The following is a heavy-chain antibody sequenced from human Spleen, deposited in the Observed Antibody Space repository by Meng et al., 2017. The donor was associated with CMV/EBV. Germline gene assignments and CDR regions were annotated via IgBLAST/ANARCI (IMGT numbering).Heavy chain of an antibody. D-gene: IGHD6-19*01. CDR2: IYSGGST. CDR3: ARGLAVADPFDY. J-gene: IGHJ4*02. Sequence: GESLKISCAASGFTVSSNYMSWVRQAPRKGLEWVSVIYSGGSTYYADSVKGRFTISRDNSKNTLYLQMNSLRAEDTAVYYCARGLAVADPFDYWGQGTLVTVSS. CDR1: GFTVSSNY. V-gene: IGHV3-53*01.